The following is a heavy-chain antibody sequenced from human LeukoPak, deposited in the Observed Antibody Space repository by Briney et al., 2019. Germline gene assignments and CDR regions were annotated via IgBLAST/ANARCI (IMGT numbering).Heavy chain of an antibody. D-gene: IGHD3/OR15-3a*01. J-gene: IGHJ4*02. V-gene: IGHV3-30*02. CDR3: AKSIIAGTGIFDY. Sequence: PGGSLRLSCAASGFSFSDYGMHWVRQAPGKGLEWVAFIRYDGSNEYYADSVKGRFTISRDNSKKRLYLQMNSLRAEDTAVYYCAKSIIAGTGIFDYWGQGTLVTVSS. CDR1: GFSFSDYG. CDR2: IRYDGSNE.